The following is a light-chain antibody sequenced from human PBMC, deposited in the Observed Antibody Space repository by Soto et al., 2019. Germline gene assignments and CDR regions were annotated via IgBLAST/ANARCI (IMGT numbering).Light chain of an antibody. V-gene: IGKV3-20*01. J-gene: IGKJ1*01. CDR1: QSVSSSY. Sequence: EIVLTQSPGTLSLSPGEIATLSCRASQSVSSSYLAWYQQKPSQAPRLLIYGASSRSTGIPDRFSGSGSGTDFTLTISRLEPEDFAVYYCQQYGSSPAWTFGQGTKVEIK. CDR3: QQYGSSPAWT. CDR2: GAS.